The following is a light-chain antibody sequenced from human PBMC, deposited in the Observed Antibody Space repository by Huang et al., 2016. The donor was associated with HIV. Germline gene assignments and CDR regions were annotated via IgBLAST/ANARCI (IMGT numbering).Light chain of an antibody. CDR2: GAS. Sequence: EIEMTQSPAILSVSPGERATLSCRASQSVNSELAWYLQKPGQAPRLLIYGASTRAIGIPAKFNGTGSGTEFSLSISNLQSDDFGVYYCQQYNDWPPLTFGGGTKVEI. J-gene: IGKJ4*01. CDR3: QQYNDWPPLT. CDR1: QSVNSE. V-gene: IGKV3-15*01.